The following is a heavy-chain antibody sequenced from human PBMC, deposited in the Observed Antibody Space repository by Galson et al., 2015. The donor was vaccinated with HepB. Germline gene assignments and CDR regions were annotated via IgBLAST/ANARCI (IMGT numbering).Heavy chain of an antibody. J-gene: IGHJ2*01. D-gene: IGHD7-27*01. Sequence: LRLSCAASGFTFSSYAMHWVRQAPGKGLEYVSAISSNGGSTYYADSVKGRFTISRDNSKNTLYLQMSSLRAEDTAVYYCVKDVSWGSFGYFDLWGRGTLVTVSS. CDR1: GFTFSSYA. CDR3: VKDVSWGSFGYFDL. V-gene: IGHV3-64D*06. CDR2: ISSNGGST.